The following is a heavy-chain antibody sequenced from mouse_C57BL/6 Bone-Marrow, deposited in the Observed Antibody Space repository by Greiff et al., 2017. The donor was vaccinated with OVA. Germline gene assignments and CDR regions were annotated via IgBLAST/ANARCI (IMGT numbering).Heavy chain of an antibody. J-gene: IGHJ1*03. CDR2: SRNKANDYTT. CDR1: GFTFSDFY. Sequence: EVQVVESGGGLVQSGRSLRLSCATSGFTFSDFYMEWVRQAPGKGLEWIAASRNKANDYTTEYSASVKGRFIVSRDTSKSILYLQMNALRAEDTAIYYCARGYDPHWYFDVWGTGTTVTVSS. V-gene: IGHV7-1*01. CDR3: ARGYDPHWYFDV. D-gene: IGHD2-3*01.